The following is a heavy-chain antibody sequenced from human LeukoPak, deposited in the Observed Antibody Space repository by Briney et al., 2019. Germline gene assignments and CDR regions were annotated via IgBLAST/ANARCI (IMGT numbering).Heavy chain of an antibody. D-gene: IGHD5-18*01. Sequence: PSETLSLTCAVSGGSISSYYWSWIRQPPGKRLEWIGFFYYNGSTNYNPSLKSRVTISVDTSKNHFSLKLSSVTAADTAVYYCARGPGGYSYGYYFDYWGQGTLVTVSS. J-gene: IGHJ4*02. CDR2: FYYNGST. CDR1: GGSISSYY. CDR3: ARGPGGYSYGYYFDY. V-gene: IGHV4-59*01.